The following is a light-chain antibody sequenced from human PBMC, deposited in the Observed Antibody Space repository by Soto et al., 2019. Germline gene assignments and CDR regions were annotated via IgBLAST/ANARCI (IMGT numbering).Light chain of an antibody. CDR2: GAT. J-gene: IGKJ3*01. CDR3: QQSYNFLFT. CDR1: PRISRY. V-gene: IGKV1-39*01. Sequence: DIQMTQSPSSLSASVGDTVPITCRASPRISRYLNWYQQKPGKAPNLLIYGATSLQSGVPSRFSGSGSATDFTLTISSLQPEDFATYFCQQSYNFLFTFGPGTKVDIK.